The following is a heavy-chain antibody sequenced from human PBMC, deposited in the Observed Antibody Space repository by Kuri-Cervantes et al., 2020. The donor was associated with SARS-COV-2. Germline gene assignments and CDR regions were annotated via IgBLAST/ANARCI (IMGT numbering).Heavy chain of an antibody. J-gene: IGHJ4*02. V-gene: IGHV3-23*01. CDR3: VRDGDHWNFDY. Sequence: GESLKISCAISGFTVNSKHMSWVRQAPGKGLEWVSAISGSGGSTYYADSVKGRFTISRDNAKNMLFLQMNSLRAEDTAVYYCVRDGDHWNFDYWGQGTLVTVSS. CDR1: GFTVNSKH. CDR2: ISGSGGST. D-gene: IGHD1-1*01.